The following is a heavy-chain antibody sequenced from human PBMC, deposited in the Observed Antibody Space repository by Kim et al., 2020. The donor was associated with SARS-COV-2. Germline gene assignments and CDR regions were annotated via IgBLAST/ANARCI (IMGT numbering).Heavy chain of an antibody. D-gene: IGHD6-13*01. V-gene: IGHV3-53*01. CDR3: ARDRVAASPRSGMDV. J-gene: IGHJ6*02. CDR1: GFTVSSKY. Sequence: GGSLRLSCAASGFTVSSKYMNWVRQAPGKGLEWVSIIYSGGNTNYADSVKGRFTISREDSKNTVHLQMNSLRAEDSAVYYCARDRVAASPRSGMDVWGQGTTVTVSS. CDR2: IYSGGNT.